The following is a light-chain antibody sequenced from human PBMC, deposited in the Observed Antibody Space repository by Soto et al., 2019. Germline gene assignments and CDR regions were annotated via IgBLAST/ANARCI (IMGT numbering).Light chain of an antibody. CDR2: GAS. V-gene: IGKV3-20*01. J-gene: IGKJ1*01. CDR3: QQYNTSPRT. Sequence: EIVFTQSPCTLSLSQGERATLSCRASQSVSNNLLAWYQQKRGQAPRLLIYGASNRATGIPDRFSGSGSGTDFTLTISRLEPEDFAVYYCQQYNTSPRTCGQGTKVDI. CDR1: QSVSNNL.